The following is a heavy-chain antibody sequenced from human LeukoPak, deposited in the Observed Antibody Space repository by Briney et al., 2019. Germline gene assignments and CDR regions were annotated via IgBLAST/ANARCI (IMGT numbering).Heavy chain of an antibody. J-gene: IGHJ4*02. Sequence: ASVKVSCKASGYTFTGYYMHWVRQAPGQGLEWMGWINPIFGTANYAQKFQGRVTITADESTSTAYMELSSLRSEDTAVYYCARIGGFGGLHFDYWGQGTLVTVSS. CDR2: INPIFGTA. V-gene: IGHV1-69*13. CDR1: GYTFTGYY. D-gene: IGHD3-10*01. CDR3: ARIGGFGGLHFDY.